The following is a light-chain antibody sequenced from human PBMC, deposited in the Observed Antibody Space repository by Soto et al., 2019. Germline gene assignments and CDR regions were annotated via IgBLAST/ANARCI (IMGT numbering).Light chain of an antibody. V-gene: IGKV3-20*01. CDR2: GAS. CDR3: QQYVSAVT. J-gene: IGKJ1*01. CDR1: QSVDSSF. Sequence: EIVLTQSPGSLSLSPGERATLSCRASQSVDSSFFAWYQKKPGQAPRLLIYGASKRATGIPDRFSGSGSGPDFTLTISRLEPADFAVYYCQQYVSAVTFGQGTKVEIK.